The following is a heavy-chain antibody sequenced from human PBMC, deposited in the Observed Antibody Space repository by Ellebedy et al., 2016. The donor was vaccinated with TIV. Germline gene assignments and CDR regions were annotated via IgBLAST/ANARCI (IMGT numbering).Heavy chain of an antibody. CDR3: AKAGSMITFGGVIVPPDY. CDR2: ISYDGSNK. D-gene: IGHD3-16*02. V-gene: IGHV3-30*18. Sequence: GESLKISXAASGFTFSSYGMHWVRQAPGKGLEWVAVISYDGSNKYYADSVKGRFTISRDNSKNTLYLQMNSLRAEDTAVYYCAKAGSMITFGGVIVPPDYWGQGTLVTVPS. J-gene: IGHJ4*02. CDR1: GFTFSSYG.